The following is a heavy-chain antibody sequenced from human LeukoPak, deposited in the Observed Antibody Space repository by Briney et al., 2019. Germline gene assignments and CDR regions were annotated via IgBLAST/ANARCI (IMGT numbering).Heavy chain of an antibody. CDR3: AKDDAWGRFQD. CDR2: IKEDGSEK. V-gene: IGHV3-7*03. CDR1: GFTFSNFW. D-gene: IGHD3-16*01. Sequence: GGSLRLSCAASGFTFSNFWMNWVRQVPGKALEWVANIKEDGSEKYYVDSVKGRFTISRDNSKKSLYLQMNNLRVEDTAIYYCAKDDAWGRFQDWGQGTLVTVSS. J-gene: IGHJ1*01.